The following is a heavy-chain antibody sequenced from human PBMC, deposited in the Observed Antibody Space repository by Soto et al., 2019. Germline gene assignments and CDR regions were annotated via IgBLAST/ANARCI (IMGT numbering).Heavy chain of an antibody. Sequence: ASVKVSCKASGYTFTNYYMHWVRQAPGQGLEWMGIINPSGGSTSYAQKFQGRVTMTRDTSTSTAYMELRSLRSDDTAVYYCAREGAQIFGVVNNWFDPWGQGTLVTVSS. J-gene: IGHJ5*02. CDR2: INPSGGST. CDR1: GYTFTNYY. CDR3: AREGAQIFGVVNNWFDP. V-gene: IGHV1-46*01. D-gene: IGHD3-3*01.